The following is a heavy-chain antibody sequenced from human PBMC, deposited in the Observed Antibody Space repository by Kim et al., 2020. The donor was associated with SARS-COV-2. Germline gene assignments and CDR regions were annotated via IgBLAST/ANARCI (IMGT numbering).Heavy chain of an antibody. CDR1: GDSVSSNSAA. D-gene: IGHD6-13*01. V-gene: IGHV6-1*01. CDR2: TYYRSKWYN. J-gene: IGHJ4*02. Sequence: SQTLSLTCAISGDSVSSNSAAWNWIRQSPSRGLEWLGRTYYRSKWYNDYAVSVKSRITINPDTSKNQFSLQLNSVTPEDTAVYYCARDNEDESSSWYGSYYFDYWGQGTLVTVSS. CDR3: ARDNEDESSSWYGSYYFDY.